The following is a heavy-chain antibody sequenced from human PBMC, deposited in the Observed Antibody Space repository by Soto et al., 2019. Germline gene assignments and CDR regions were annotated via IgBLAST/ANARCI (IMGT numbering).Heavy chain of an antibody. CDR2: MNTNSGNT. J-gene: IGHJ3*02. CDR1: GYTFTSYD. CDR3: ARGINHYASGDDAFDI. V-gene: IGHV1-8*01. Sequence: QVQLVQSGAEVKKPGASVKVSCKASGYTFTSYDINWVRQATGQGLEWGWMNTNSGNTGYAQKYQGRATMTRNNSISTAYMERSSRSSEDTAVYYCARGINHYASGDDAFDIWGQGTMVTVSS. D-gene: IGHD3-10*01.